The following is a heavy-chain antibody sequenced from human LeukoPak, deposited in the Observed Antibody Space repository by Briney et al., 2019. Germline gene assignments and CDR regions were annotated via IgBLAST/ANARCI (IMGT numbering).Heavy chain of an antibody. J-gene: IGHJ4*02. CDR2: ISASGGST. D-gene: IGHD5-12*01. Sequence: GGSLRLSCAASGFTFSSYAMRWVRQAPGKGLEWVSAISASGGSTFYADSVKGRFTISRDNSKNTLYLQMNSLRAEDTALYYCAKGRGYSGYDFFDYWGRGSLV. CDR3: AKGRGYSGYDFFDY. CDR1: GFTFSSYA. V-gene: IGHV3-23*01.